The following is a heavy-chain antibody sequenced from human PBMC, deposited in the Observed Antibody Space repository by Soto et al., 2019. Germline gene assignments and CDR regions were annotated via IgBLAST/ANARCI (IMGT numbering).Heavy chain of an antibody. CDR3: AKGGGSCCFDC. V-gene: IGHV3-23*01. CDR2: ISGSGGNST. Sequence: GGSLRLSCAASGFTFSTYAMSWVRQAPGKGLEWVSAISGSGGNSTFYGDSVKGRFTISRDNSKNTLYLETSSLGAEDTAVYYCAKGGGSCCFDCWGQGTLVTVSS. D-gene: IGHD2-15*01. CDR1: GFTFSTYA. J-gene: IGHJ4*02.